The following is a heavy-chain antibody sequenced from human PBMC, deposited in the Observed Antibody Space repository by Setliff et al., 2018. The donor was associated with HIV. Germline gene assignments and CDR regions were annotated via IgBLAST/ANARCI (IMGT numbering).Heavy chain of an antibody. J-gene: IGHJ4*02. CDR3: TTAGHGSLDFDY. Sequence: GGSLRLSCAASGFFFKNAWMSWVRQAPGKGLEWIGSIKSEADGGTEESAAFLNGRFTISRDDSKNTLFLQMNSLKAEDTALYYCTTAGHGSLDFDYWGQGTRVTVSS. CDR1: GFFFKNAW. V-gene: IGHV3-15*01. CDR2: IKSEADGGTE. D-gene: IGHD1-1*01.